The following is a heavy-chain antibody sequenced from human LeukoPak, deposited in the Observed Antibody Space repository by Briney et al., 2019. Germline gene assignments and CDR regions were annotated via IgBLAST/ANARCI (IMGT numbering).Heavy chain of an antibody. CDR1: GGSFSGYY. J-gene: IGHJ4*02. D-gene: IGHD5-24*01. Sequence: SETLSLTCAVYGGSFSGYYWSWIRQPPGKGPEWIGEINHSGSTNYNPSLKSRVTISVDTSKNQFSLKLSSVTAADTAVYYCARHHWGWLQSGYFDYWGQGTLVTVSS. CDR3: ARHHWGWLQSGYFDY. CDR2: INHSGST. V-gene: IGHV4-34*01.